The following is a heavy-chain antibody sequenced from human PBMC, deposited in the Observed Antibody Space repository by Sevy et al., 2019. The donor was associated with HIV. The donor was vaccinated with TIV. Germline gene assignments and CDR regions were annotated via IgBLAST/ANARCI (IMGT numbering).Heavy chain of an antibody. CDR3: SREGPGRGSSGWYRYDY. Sequence: GGSLRLSCTASGFIFGDYAMSWVRQAPGKGLEWVGFIRSKAYGGTPEYAASVKGRFTFSRDDSTSIAYLQMNSLKTEDTAVYYCSREGPGRGSSGWYRYDYWGQGTLVTVSS. CDR2: IRSKAYGGTP. D-gene: IGHD6-19*01. V-gene: IGHV3-49*04. CDR1: GFIFGDYA. J-gene: IGHJ4*02.